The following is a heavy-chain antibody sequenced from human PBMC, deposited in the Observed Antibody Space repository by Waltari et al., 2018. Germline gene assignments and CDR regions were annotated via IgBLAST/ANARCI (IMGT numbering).Heavy chain of an antibody. J-gene: IGHJ4*02. V-gene: IGHV1-69*12. Sequence: QVQLGQSGAEVKKPGSSVKVSCQASGRTVSSYAISRLRPAPGQGLEWMGGIIPIFGTANYAQKFQGRVTITADESTSTAYMELSSLRSEDTAVYYCARSVGSGTYYFDYWGQGTLVTVSS. CDR2: IIPIFGTA. CDR1: GRTVSSYA. D-gene: IGHD3-10*01. CDR3: ARSVGSGTYYFDY.